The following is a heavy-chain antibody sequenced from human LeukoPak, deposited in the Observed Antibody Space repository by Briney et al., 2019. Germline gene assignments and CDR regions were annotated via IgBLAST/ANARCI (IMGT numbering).Heavy chain of an antibody. V-gene: IGHV1-18*01. CDR3: AHASSGWYRLDY. CDR2: ISAYNGNT. CDR1: GYTFTSYG. Sequence: ASVKVSCKASGYTFTSYGISWVRQAPGQGLEWMGWISAYNGNTNHAQKLQGRVTMTTDTSTSTAYMELRSLRSDDTAVYYCAHASSGWYRLDYWGQGTLVTVSS. J-gene: IGHJ4*02. D-gene: IGHD6-19*01.